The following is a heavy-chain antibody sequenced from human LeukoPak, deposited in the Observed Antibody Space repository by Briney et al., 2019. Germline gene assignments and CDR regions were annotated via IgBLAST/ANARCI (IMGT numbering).Heavy chain of an antibody. Sequence: GGSLRLSCAASGFTFSSYAMHWVRQAPGKGLEWVAVISYDGSNKYYADSVKGRFTISRDNSKNTLYLQMNSLRAEDTAVYYCARDAHLSYYYDSSGSISRFDYWGQGTLVTVSS. J-gene: IGHJ4*02. V-gene: IGHV3-30-3*01. CDR2: ISYDGSNK. D-gene: IGHD3-22*01. CDR1: GFTFSSYA. CDR3: ARDAHLSYYYDSSGSISRFDY.